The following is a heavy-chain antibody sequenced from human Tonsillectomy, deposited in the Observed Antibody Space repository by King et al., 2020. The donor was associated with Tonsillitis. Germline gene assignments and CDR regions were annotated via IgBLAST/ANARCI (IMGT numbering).Heavy chain of an antibody. CDR2: ISWNSGSI. CDR3: AKALGEEHLLLGGVYYYYGMYV. CDR1: GFTFDDYA. V-gene: IGHV3-9*01. Sequence: EVQLVESGGGLVQPGRSLRLSCAASGFTFDDYAMHWVRQAPGKGLEWVSGISWNSGSIGYADSVKGRFTISRDNAKNSLYLQMNSLRAEDTALYYCAKALGEEHLLLGGVYYYYGMYVWGQGTTVTVSS. D-gene: IGHD2-21*02. J-gene: IGHJ6*02.